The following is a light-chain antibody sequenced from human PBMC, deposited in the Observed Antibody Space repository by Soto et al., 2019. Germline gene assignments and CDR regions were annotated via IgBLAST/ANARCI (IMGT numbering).Light chain of an antibody. CDR2: AAS. CDR1: QGIRND. J-gene: IGKJ1*01. CDR3: LQDYNYPRT. V-gene: IGKV1-6*01. Sequence: AIQMTQSPSSLSASVGERITITCRASQGIRNDLGWYQQKPGKAPKLLIYAASSLQSGVPSRFSGSGSGTDFTLTISSLQPEDFAPYYCLQDYNYPRTFGQGTKVEVK.